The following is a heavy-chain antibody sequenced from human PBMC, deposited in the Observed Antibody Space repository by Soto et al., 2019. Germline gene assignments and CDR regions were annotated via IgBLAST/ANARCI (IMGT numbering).Heavy chain of an antibody. Sequence: EVQVVESGGGLVQPGGSLRLSCAASGFTFSSYSMNWVRQAPGKGLEWVSYISSSSSTIFYADSVKGRFTISRENAKNSLYLQMNSLRAEDTAVYYCARDIDGGGQGTLVTVSS. CDR3: ARDIDG. V-gene: IGHV3-48*01. CDR2: ISSSSSTI. J-gene: IGHJ4*02. CDR1: GFTFSSYS. D-gene: IGHD2-15*01.